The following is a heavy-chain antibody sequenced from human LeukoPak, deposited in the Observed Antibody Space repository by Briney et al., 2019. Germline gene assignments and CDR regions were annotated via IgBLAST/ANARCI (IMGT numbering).Heavy chain of an antibody. CDR3: ARRVYSSSSLSNWFDP. CDR2: IIPIFGTA. Sequence: ASVKVSCKASGGTFSSYAISRVRQAPGQGLEWMGGIIPIFGTANYAQKFQGRVTITTDESTSTAYMELSSLRSEDTAVYYCARRVYSSSSLSNWFDPWGQGTLVTVSS. CDR1: GGTFSSYA. D-gene: IGHD6-6*01. J-gene: IGHJ5*02. V-gene: IGHV1-69*05.